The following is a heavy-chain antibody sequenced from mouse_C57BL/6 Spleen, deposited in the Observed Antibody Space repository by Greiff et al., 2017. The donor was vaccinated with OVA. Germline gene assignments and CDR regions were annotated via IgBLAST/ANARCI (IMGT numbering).Heavy chain of an antibody. CDR1: GYSITSGYY. Sequence: ESGPGLVKPSQSLSLTCSVTGYSITSGYYWNWIRQFPGNKLEWMGYISYDGSNNYNPSLKNRISITRDTSKNQFFLKLNSVTTEDTATYYCARAGLRLDYWGQGTTLTVSS. D-gene: IGHD2-4*01. CDR3: ARAGLRLDY. V-gene: IGHV3-6*01. CDR2: ISYDGSN. J-gene: IGHJ2*01.